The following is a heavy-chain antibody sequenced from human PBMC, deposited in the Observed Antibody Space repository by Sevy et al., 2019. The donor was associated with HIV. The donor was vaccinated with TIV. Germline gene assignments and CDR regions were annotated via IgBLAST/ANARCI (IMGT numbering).Heavy chain of an antibody. CDR2: ITWNGDNI. CDR3: ARDRRGYFHKSGYLISDAFDV. D-gene: IGHD5-12*01. Sequence: GGSLRLSCAASGFSFDDYTMNWVRQAPGKGLEWVSGITWNGDNIVYAESVKGRFTVSRDNDKTSLFLQMDSLRAEDTAVYYCARDRRGYFHKSGYLISDAFDVCGQGTLVTVSS. J-gene: IGHJ3*01. CDR1: GFSFDDYT. V-gene: IGHV3-20*04.